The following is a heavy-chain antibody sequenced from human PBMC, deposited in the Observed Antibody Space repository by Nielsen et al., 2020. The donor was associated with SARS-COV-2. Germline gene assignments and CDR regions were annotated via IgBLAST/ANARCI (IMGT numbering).Heavy chain of an antibody. J-gene: IGHJ3*01. Sequence: SLKISCAASGFTFDDYAMHWVRQVPGRGLEWVSGFSWNGASIGYADSVKGRFTISRDNAKNSLFLQMTSLGPDDTALYYCAKDMVRSSPEWELILGVAFDVWGQGTLVTVSS. CDR3: AKDMVRSSPEWELILGVAFDV. V-gene: IGHV3-9*01. CDR1: GFTFDDYA. CDR2: FSWNGASI. D-gene: IGHD1-26*01.